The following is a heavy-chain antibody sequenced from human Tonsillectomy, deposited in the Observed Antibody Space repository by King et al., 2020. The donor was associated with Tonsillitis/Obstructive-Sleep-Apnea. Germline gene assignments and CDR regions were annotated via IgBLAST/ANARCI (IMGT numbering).Heavy chain of an antibody. CDR2: ISSNGGSK. V-gene: IGHV3-64D*06. CDR3: VKDLKVAATHTYLFAP. J-gene: IGHJ5*02. Sequence: VQLVESGGGLVQPGGSLRLSCAASGFTFSSYAMHWVRQAPGKGLEYVSAISSNGGSKYYADSVKGRFTISRDNSKNTLYLQMSSLRAEDLAVYYCVKDLKVAATHTYLFAPWGQGTLVTVSS. CDR1: GFTFSSYA. D-gene: IGHD2-15*01.